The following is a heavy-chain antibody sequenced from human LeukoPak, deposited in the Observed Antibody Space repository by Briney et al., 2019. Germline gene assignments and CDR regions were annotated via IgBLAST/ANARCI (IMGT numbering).Heavy chain of an antibody. J-gene: IGHJ6*03. CDR3: ARLGYGDYGGYYYYMDV. Sequence: GGSLRLSCASSGFTFSSYSMNWLRQAPGNGLEWVSSISSSSSYIYYADSVKGRFTISRDNAKNSLYLQMNSLRAEDTAVYYCARLGYGDYGGYYYYMDVWGKGTTVTISS. CDR2: ISSSSSYI. D-gene: IGHD4-17*01. CDR1: GFTFSSYS. V-gene: IGHV3-21*01.